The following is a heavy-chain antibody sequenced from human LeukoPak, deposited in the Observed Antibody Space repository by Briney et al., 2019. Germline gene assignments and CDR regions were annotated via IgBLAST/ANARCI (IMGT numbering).Heavy chain of an antibody. CDR1: GFTFSNYA. CDR3: ARVRVGATSKGHYFDY. J-gene: IGHJ4*02. CDR2: ISSNGGNI. Sequence: PGGSLRLSCAASGFTFSNYAMHWVRQAPGKGLECVSVISSNGGNIYYADSVKGRFTISRDNSKNTLYLQMGSLRAEDRAVYYCARVRVGATSKGHYFDYWGQGTLVTVSS. D-gene: IGHD1-26*01. V-gene: IGHV3-64*02.